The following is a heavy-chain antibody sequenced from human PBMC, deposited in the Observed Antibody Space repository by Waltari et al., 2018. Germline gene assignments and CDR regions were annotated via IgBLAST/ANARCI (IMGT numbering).Heavy chain of an antibody. J-gene: IGHJ2*01. CDR3: ARVKEGDYLIWYFDL. CDR2: IYYSGST. D-gene: IGHD4-17*01. V-gene: IGHV4-59*01. Sequence: QVQLQESGPGLVKPSETLSLTCTVSGGSISSYHWSWIRQPPGKGLEWIGYIYYSGSTNYNPSLKSRVTISVDTSKNQFSLKLSSVTAADTAVYYCARVKEGDYLIWYFDLWGRGTLVTVSS. CDR1: GGSISSYH.